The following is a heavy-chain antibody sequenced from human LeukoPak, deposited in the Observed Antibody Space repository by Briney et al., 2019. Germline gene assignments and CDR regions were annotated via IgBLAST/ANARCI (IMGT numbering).Heavy chain of an antibody. Sequence: GGSLRPSCAASGFTFDDYGMSWVRQAPGKGLEWVSGINWNGGSTGYADSVKGRFTISRDNAENSLYLQMNSLRAEDTALYYCARDLGSGSSDYWGQGTLVTVSS. CDR2: INWNGGST. J-gene: IGHJ4*02. D-gene: IGHD3-10*01. CDR3: ARDLGSGSSDY. CDR1: GFTFDDYG. V-gene: IGHV3-20*04.